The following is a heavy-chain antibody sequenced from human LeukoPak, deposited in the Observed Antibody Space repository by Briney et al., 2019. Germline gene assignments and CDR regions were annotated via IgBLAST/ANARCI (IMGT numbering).Heavy chain of an antibody. CDR2: IYCSGST. Sequence: SETLSLTCTVSGGSISSGDYYWSWIRQPPGKGLEWIGYIYCSGSTYYNPSLKSRVTISVDTSKNQFSLKLSSVTAADTAVYYCARGPNAMDYYDSSGYYPDYWGQGTLVTVSS. J-gene: IGHJ4*02. V-gene: IGHV4-30-4*01. D-gene: IGHD3-22*01. CDR1: GGSISSGDYY. CDR3: ARGPNAMDYYDSSGYYPDY.